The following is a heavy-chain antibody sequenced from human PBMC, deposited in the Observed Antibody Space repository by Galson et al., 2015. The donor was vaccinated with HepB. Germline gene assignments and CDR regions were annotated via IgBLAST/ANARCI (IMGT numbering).Heavy chain of an antibody. CDR1: GFTFNNAW. CDR2: VRSKAEDGTT. V-gene: IGHV3-15*01. D-gene: IGHD3-10*01. Sequence: SLRLSCAASGFTFNNAWMSWVRQAPGKGLEWVGRVRSKAEDGTTIYAAPVKGSFSISSDDSKNTLYLQMNSLTTEDTAVYHCDTSLGFGYGNTIVATEHWGQATLVTVTS. J-gene: IGHJ4*02. CDR3: DTSLGFGYGNTIVATEH.